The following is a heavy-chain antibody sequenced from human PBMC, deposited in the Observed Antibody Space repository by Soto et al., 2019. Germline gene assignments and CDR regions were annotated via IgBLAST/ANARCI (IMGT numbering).Heavy chain of an antibody. J-gene: IGHJ4*02. CDR3: ASVGYCSSTSCPPA. Sequence: EVQLVESGGGLIQPGRSLSLSCAASGLTVSSNYMAWVRQAPGKGLEWVSVIYRGGNTYHADSVQGRFSISRDNSKNTVDLQMNSLRTKDTAVYYCASVGYCSSTSCPPAWGQGTLVTVSS. CDR1: GLTVSSNY. V-gene: IGHV3-53*01. CDR2: IYRGGNT. D-gene: IGHD2-2*01.